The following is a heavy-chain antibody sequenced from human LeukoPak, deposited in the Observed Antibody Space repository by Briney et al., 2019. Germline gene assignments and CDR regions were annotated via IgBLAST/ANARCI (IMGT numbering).Heavy chain of an antibody. J-gene: IGHJ4*02. CDR2: FYPGDSDT. D-gene: IGHD5-18*01. CDR3: ARSGYTYGYRYYDY. V-gene: IGHV5-51*01. CDR1: GYNFTNYW. Sequence: GESLKISCKGSGYNFTNYWIGWVRQMPGKGLEWMGIFYPGDSDTRYSPSFQGQVTISVDRSISTAYLQWSSLKASDTAMYYCARSGYTYGYRYYDYWGQGTLVTVSS.